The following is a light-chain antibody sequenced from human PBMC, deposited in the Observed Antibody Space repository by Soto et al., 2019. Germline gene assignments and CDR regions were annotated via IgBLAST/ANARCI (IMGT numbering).Light chain of an antibody. CDR1: QTITNW. CDR3: QQYNTYSWT. CDR2: DAS. J-gene: IGKJ1*01. Sequence: PSILSASVGDRVTITYRSSQTITNWLAWYQQKPGKAPKLLIYDASSLQSGVPSRFSGSGSGTEFALTISSLQPDDFATYYCQQYNTYSWTFGPGTKVDIK. V-gene: IGKV1-5*01.